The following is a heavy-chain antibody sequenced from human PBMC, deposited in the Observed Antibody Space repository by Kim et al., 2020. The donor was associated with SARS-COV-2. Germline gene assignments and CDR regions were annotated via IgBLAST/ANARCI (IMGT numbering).Heavy chain of an antibody. CDR3: ARDGTTVITQSFDF. V-gene: IGHV4-39*07. Sequence: SETLSLTYTVSGGSISSDAYYWGWIRQPPGKGLEWIGSISHSGSTYYNPSLKSRVTMSVDTSKNHFSLKLTSLTAADTAVYYCARDGTTVITQSFDFWGQGTLVTVSS. CDR1: GGSISSDAYY. CDR2: ISHSGST. J-gene: IGHJ4*02. D-gene: IGHD4-17*01.